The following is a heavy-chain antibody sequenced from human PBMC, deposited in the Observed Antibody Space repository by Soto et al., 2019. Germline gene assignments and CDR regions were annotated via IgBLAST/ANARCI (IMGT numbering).Heavy chain of an antibody. CDR2: INPILSMS. J-gene: IGHJ4*02. V-gene: IGHV1-69*02. CDR3: ATSYGSGYRAFDY. Sequence: QVQLVQSGAEVKRPGSSVKVSCKASGDTFAFHSINWVRQAPGLGLEWMGRINPILSMSNYAQRFQGRLTMTADKSTSTAYMVLSSLRSEDTAIYYCATSYGSGYRAFDYWGQGALVTVSS. D-gene: IGHD3-10*01. CDR1: GDTFAFHS.